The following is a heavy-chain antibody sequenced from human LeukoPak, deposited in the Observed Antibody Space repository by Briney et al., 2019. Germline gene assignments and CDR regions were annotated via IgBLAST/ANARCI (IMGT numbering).Heavy chain of an antibody. Sequence: GGSLRLSCAASGFTFSDHYMDWVRQAPGKGLEWVGRIRDKTNSYTTEYAASVKGRFTISRDDSKNSLYLQMNSLRAEDTAVYYCTRVLYSSGWYGDHYWGQGTLVTVSS. J-gene: IGHJ4*02. CDR1: GFTFSDHY. CDR3: TRVLYSSGWYGDHY. V-gene: IGHV3-72*01. CDR2: IRDKTNSYTT. D-gene: IGHD6-19*01.